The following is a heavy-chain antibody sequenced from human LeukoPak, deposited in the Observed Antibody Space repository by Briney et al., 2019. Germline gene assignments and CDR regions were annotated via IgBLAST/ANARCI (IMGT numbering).Heavy chain of an antibody. CDR2: ISAYNGNT. CDR1: GYTFTSYG. D-gene: IGHD6-13*01. J-gene: IGHJ3*02. CDR3: AREGYIAAAAADAFDI. V-gene: IGHV1-18*01. Sequence: ASVKVSCKASGYTFTSYGISWVRQAPGQGLEWMGWISAYNGNTNYAQKLQGRVTMTTDTYTSTAYMELTSLRSDDTAVYYCAREGYIAAAAADAFDIWGQGTMVTVSS.